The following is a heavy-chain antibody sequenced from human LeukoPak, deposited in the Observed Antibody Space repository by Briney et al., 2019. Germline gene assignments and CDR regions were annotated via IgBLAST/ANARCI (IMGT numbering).Heavy chain of an antibody. Sequence: GGSLRLSCAASGFTFSSYAMSWVRQAPGKGLEWVSTISGSGGSTYYADSVKGRFTISRDNSKITLYLQMNSLRAEDTAVYYCAKEAGYSSSWFPYYFDYWGQGTLVTVSS. CDR3: AKEAGYSSSWFPYYFDY. D-gene: IGHD6-13*01. CDR2: ISGSGGST. V-gene: IGHV3-23*01. CDR1: GFTFSSYA. J-gene: IGHJ4*02.